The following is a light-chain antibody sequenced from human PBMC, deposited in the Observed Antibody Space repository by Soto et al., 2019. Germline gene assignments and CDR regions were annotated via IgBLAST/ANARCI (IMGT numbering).Light chain of an antibody. CDR1: QDISNY. Sequence: DIQMTQSPSSLSASVGDRVTITCQASQDISNYLNWYQQKPGKAPKLLIYDASNLETGVPSRFSGSGSWTDFTFTISSLQPEDIVTYYCQQYDNHRLTFGEGTKVDIK. V-gene: IGKV1-33*01. CDR2: DAS. J-gene: IGKJ4*01. CDR3: QQYDNHRLT.